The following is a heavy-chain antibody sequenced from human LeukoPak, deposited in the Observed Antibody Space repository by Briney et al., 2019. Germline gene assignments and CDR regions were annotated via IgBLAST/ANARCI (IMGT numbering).Heavy chain of an antibody. CDR1: GYTFTGYY. CDR2: INPNSGGT. J-gene: IGHJ6*03. V-gene: IGHV1-2*06. D-gene: IGHD3-22*01. CDR3: ARAVVVLYYYYMDV. Sequence: EASVKVSCKASGYTFTGYYMHWVRQAPGQGLEWMGRINPNSGGTNYAQKFQGRVTINRDTSISTAYMELSRLRSDDTAVYYCARAVVVLYYYYMDVWGKGTTVTVSS.